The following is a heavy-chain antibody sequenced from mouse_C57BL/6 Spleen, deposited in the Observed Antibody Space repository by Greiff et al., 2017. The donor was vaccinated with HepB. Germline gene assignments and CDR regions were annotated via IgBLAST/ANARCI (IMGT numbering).Heavy chain of an antibody. V-gene: IGHV1-82*01. CDR1: GYAFSSSW. CDR3: ARGGLPDYYAMDY. CDR2: IYPGDGDT. J-gene: IGHJ4*01. Sequence: QVQLQQSGPELVKPGASVKISCKASGYAFSSSWMNWVQQRPGKGLEWIGRIYPGDGDTNYNGKFKGKATLTADKSSSTAYMQLSSLTSEDSAVYFCARGGLPDYYAMDYWGQGTSVTVSS.